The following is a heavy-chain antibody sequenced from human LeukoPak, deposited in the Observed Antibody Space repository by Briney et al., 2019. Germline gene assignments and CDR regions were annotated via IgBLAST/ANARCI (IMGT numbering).Heavy chain of an antibody. CDR1: GFTFSSYW. D-gene: IGHD1-14*01. V-gene: IGHV3-7*01. Sequence: QPGGSLRLSCAASGFTFSSYWMSWVRQAPGKGLEWVANIKQDGSEKYYVDSVKGRFTISRDNAKNSLYLQMNSLRAEDTAVYYCASSSGTTPYYFDYWGQGTLVTVSS. J-gene: IGHJ4*02. CDR2: IKQDGSEK. CDR3: ASSSGTTPYYFDY.